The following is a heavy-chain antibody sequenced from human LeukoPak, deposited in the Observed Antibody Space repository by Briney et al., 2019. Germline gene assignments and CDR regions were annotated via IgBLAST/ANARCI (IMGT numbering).Heavy chain of an antibody. CDR3: ARAGYTISSYRFDY. J-gene: IGHJ4*02. CDR1: GGSISSYW. V-gene: IGHV4-4*07. Sequence: SETLSLTCSVPGGSISSYWRSWIRQPARKGLGFIGRIYTTGRTNYDPSLKSRVSMSDDTSKNKFSQELRSVTAADTAVYCCARAGYTISSYRFDYWGQGALVTVSS. D-gene: IGHD3-16*02. CDR2: IYTTGRT.